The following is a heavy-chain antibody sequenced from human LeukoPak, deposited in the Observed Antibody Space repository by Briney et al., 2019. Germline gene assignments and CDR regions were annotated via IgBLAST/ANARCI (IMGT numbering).Heavy chain of an antibody. CDR2: ISGSGGST. D-gene: IGHD3-10*01. J-gene: IGHJ4*02. CDR1: GFTFSSYA. CDR3: AIALYYYGSGSYFDY. Sequence: GSLRLSCAASGFTFSSYAMSWVRQAPGKGLEWVSAISGSGGSTYYADSVKGRFTISRDNSKNTLYLQMNSLRAEDTAVYYCAIALYYYGSGSYFDYWGQGTLVTVSP. V-gene: IGHV3-23*01.